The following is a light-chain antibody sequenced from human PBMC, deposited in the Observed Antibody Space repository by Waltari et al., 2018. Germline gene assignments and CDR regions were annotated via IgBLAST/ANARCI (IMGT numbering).Light chain of an antibody. J-gene: IGLJ3*02. CDR2: EVS. CDR3: SSYTTTTAWV. CDR1: SSDIGAYNH. V-gene: IGLV2-14*01. Sequence: QSALTHPASVSGSLGQSISISCIGPSSDIGAYNHVSWYQQHPGKVPKLLIYEVSNRPSGVSDRFSGSKSGNTASLTISGLQAEDEADYYCSSYTTTTAWVFGGGTELTVL.